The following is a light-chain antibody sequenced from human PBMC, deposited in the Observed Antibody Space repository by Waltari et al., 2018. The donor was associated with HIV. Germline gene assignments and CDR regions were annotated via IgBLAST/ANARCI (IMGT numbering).Light chain of an antibody. Sequence: QSALTQPASVSGSPGQSITISCTGTRSDVGSYNVVSWYQQHPGKAPKLMIYEVSKRPSGVSNRFSGSKSGNTASLTISGLQAEDEADYHCCSYAGSSTYVVFGGGTKLTVL. CDR3: CSYAGSSTYVV. CDR1: RSDVGSYNV. J-gene: IGLJ2*01. CDR2: EVS. V-gene: IGLV2-23*02.